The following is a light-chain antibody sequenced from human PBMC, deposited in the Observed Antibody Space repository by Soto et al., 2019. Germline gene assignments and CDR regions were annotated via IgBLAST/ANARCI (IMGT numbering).Light chain of an antibody. V-gene: IGLV1-47*01. CDR3: AALGARVGGPA. CDR1: DSNIGSKD. Sequence: QSVLTQPPSASATPGQRVTISCSGSDSNIGSKDVYWYQQLPGTAPKLLMYRNKQRPSGVPDRFSGSKSGTSASLAINGLRCGEEYDYYCAALGARVGGPAFGGGTKVTVL. CDR2: RNK. J-gene: IGLJ2*01.